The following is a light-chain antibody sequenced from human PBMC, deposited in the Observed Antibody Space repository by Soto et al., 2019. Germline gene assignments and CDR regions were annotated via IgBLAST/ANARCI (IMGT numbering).Light chain of an antibody. CDR1: QSVSCSY. Sequence: EIVLTQSPATLSLSPGERATLSCTASQSVSCSYLAWYQQKPGQAPRLLIYDASNRATGIPARFSGSGSGTDFTLTISSLEPEDFAVYYCQQRSNWPTFGPGTKVDIK. CDR3: QQRSNWPT. J-gene: IGKJ3*01. CDR2: DAS. V-gene: IGKV3-11*01.